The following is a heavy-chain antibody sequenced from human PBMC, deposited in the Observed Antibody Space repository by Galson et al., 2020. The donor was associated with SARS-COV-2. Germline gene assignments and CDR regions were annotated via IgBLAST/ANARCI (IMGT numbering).Heavy chain of an antibody. J-gene: IGHJ6*02. CDR2: INGASSSI. Sequence: GGSLRLACAASGFKFEIYSMQWVRQAPGKGMEWISYINGASSSIFHGDSVKGRFTISRDNTKNSLFLQLSSLTAEDTAVYYCARSVQYGLDVWGQGTIVTVSS. CDR1: GFKFEIYS. V-gene: IGHV3-21*05. CDR3: ARSVQYGLDV.